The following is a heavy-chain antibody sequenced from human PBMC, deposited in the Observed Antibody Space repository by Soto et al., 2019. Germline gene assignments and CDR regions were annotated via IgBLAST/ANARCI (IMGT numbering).Heavy chain of an antibody. Sequence: SETLSLTCAVSGDSISRSYWWSWVRQLPGKGLEWIGEIYHSGSTIYNPSLQSRVTLSVDKSKNEFSLKMSSVTDADTAVYYCTRAWGRVFDYWGQGTLVTVSS. CDR2: IYHSGST. CDR1: GDSISRSYW. CDR3: TRAWGRVFDY. V-gene: IGHV4-4*02. J-gene: IGHJ4*02. D-gene: IGHD2-15*01.